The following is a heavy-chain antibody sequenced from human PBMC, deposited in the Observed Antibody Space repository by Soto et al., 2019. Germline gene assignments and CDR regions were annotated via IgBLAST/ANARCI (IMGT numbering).Heavy chain of an antibody. V-gene: IGHV4-59*12. CDR2: IYYSGST. J-gene: IGHJ4*02. CDR1: GGSISSYY. D-gene: IGHD2-8*02. Sequence: SETLSLTCTVSGGSISSYYWSWIRQPPGKGLEWIGYIYYSGSTNYNPSLKSRVTISVDTFKNQFSLKLTSVTAADTAVYYCARDKITGLFDYWGQGTLVTVSS. CDR3: ARDKITGLFDY.